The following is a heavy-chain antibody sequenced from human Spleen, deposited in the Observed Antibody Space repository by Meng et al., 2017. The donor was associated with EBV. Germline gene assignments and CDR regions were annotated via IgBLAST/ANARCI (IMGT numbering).Heavy chain of an antibody. D-gene: IGHD3-10*01. CDR2: IYYSGST. CDR3: ARSYGASADY. V-gene: IGHV4-61*01. CDR1: GGSVSSASSH. J-gene: IGHJ4*02. Sequence: EAGLGLVRPSHALSLTCTVAGGSVSSASSHWNWILQPPGKGLAWIGYIYYSGSTNYNSSLKSRVTISVDTSRNQFSLKLNAMTAADTAVYYCARSYGASADYWGQGTLVTVSS.